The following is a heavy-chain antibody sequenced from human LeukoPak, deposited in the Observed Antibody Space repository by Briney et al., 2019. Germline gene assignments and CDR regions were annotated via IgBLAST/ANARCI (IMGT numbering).Heavy chain of an antibody. Sequence: SETLSLTCTVSGGSISSYYRSWIRQPPGKGLEWIGYIYYSGSTFHYNPSLKSRITISIDTSKNQFSLRLSSVTAADTAVYYCASTNCSSARCSGANWFGPWGQGTLVTVSS. D-gene: IGHD2-2*01. CDR3: ASTNCSSARCSGANWFGP. V-gene: IGHV4-59*06. CDR1: GGSISSYY. CDR2: IYYSGST. J-gene: IGHJ5*02.